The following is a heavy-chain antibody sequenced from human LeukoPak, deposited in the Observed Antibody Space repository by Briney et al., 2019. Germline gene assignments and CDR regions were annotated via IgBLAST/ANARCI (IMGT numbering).Heavy chain of an antibody. CDR3: AKGGSTNFYYGDV. CDR2: IYDSGST. J-gene: IGHJ6*02. CDR1: GGSMTNLY. D-gene: IGHD2/OR15-2a*01. Sequence: SETLSLTCSVSGGSMTNLYWTWLRQPPGKGLEWIGDIYDSGSTRYSTSLESRVTISVDTSKNQFSLKLSSVTAADTAVYYCAKGGSTNFYYGDVWGQGTTVTVSS. V-gene: IGHV4-59*01.